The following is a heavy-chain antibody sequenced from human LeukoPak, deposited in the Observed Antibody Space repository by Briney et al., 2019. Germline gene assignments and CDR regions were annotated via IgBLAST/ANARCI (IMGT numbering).Heavy chain of an antibody. CDR2: ISGSGGST. J-gene: IGHJ4*02. D-gene: IGHD2-15*01. CDR1: GFTFSSYA. CDR3: AKDSGRRYCSGGSCYY. Sequence: GGSLRLSCAASGFTFSSYAMSWVRQAPGKGLEWVSAISGSGGSTYYADSVKGRFTISRDNTKNTLYLQMNSLRAEDTAVYYCAKDSGRRYCSGGSCYYWGQGTLVTVSS. V-gene: IGHV3-23*01.